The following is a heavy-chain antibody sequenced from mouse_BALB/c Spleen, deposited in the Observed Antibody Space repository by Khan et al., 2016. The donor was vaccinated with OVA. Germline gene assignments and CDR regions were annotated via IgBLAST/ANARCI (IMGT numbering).Heavy chain of an antibody. D-gene: IGHD1-2*01. CDR2: ISYSGST. J-gene: IGHJ2*01. V-gene: IGHV3-2*02. CDR1: GYSITSGYG. CDR3: ARTARIKY. Sequence: EVKLLESGPGLVKPSRSLSLTCTVTGYSITSGYGWNWIRQFPGNQLEWMGYISYSGSTNYNPSLKSRISITRDTSKNQFFLQLNSVTTEDTSTYYCARTARIKYWGQGTTLTVSS.